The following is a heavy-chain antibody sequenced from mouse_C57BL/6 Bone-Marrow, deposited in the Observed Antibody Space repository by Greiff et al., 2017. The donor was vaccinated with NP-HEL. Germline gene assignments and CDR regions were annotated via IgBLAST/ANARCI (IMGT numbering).Heavy chain of an antibody. D-gene: IGHD1-1*01. CDR2: ILPGSGST. J-gene: IGHJ3*01. CDR3: ARDYYGSDY. V-gene: IGHV1-9*01. CDR1: GYTFTGYW. Sequence: VKLVESGAELMKPGASVKLSCKATGYTFTGYWIAWVKQRPGHGLEWIGEILPGSGSTNYTEKFKGKATFTADTSSNTAYMQLSSLTTEDSAIYYCARDYYGSDYWGQGTLVTVSA.